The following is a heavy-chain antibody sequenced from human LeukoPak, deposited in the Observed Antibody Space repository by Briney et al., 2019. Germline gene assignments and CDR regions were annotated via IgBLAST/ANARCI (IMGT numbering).Heavy chain of an antibody. CDR2: IKQDGCEK. D-gene: IGHD1-26*01. V-gene: IGHV3-7*03. Sequence: GGSLRLSCAASGFNFSSYWMSWVRQAPGKGLEWVANIKQDGCEKYYVDSVKGRFTISRDNAKNSLYLQMNSLRAEDTAVYYCARRGVGYWGQGTLVTVSS. CDR1: GFNFSSYW. CDR3: ARRGVGY. J-gene: IGHJ4*02.